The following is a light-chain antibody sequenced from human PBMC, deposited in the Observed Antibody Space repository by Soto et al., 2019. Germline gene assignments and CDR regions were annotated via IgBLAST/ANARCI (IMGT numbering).Light chain of an antibody. CDR2: DVS. Sequence: QSALTQPRSVSGSPGHSVAISCTGTSSDVGGYTYVAWYRQYPGKAPKLMLYDVSKRPSGVPDRCSGSKSGNTASLTISGLQAEDEADDYCCSYAGRYIVVFGGGTKLTVL. V-gene: IGLV2-11*01. J-gene: IGLJ2*01. CDR3: CSYAGRYIVV. CDR1: SSDVGGYTY.